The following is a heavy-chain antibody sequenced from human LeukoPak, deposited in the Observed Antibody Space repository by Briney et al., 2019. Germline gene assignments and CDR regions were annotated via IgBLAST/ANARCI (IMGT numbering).Heavy chain of an antibody. CDR2: IYYTGGT. V-gene: IGHV4-39*01. CDR1: GGSITSSSYY. D-gene: IGHD6-19*01. Sequence: SETLSLTCSVSGGSITSSSYYWGWIRQAPEKGLEWIGSIYYTGGTNYSPSLKSRVTISVDTSKNQFSLKLNSVTAADTAVYYCARLTAVAVPFDYWGQGTLVTVSS. J-gene: IGHJ4*02. CDR3: ARLTAVAVPFDY.